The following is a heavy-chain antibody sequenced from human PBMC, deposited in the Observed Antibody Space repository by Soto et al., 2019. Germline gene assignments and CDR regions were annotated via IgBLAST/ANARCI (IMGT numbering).Heavy chain of an antibody. CDR2: IDPSDSYT. CDR3: ATSLYSNYDRIDY. CDR1: GYSFTSYW. D-gene: IGHD4-4*01. V-gene: IGHV5-10-1*01. Sequence: PGESLKISCKGSGYSFTSYWISWVRQMPGKGLEWMGRIDPSDSYTNYSPSFQGHVTISADKSISTAYLQWSSLKASDTAMYYCATSLYSNYDRIDYRGQGTLVTVSS. J-gene: IGHJ4*02.